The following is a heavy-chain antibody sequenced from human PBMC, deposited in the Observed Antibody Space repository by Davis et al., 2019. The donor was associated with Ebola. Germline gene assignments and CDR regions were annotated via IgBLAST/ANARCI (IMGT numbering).Heavy chain of an antibody. D-gene: IGHD1-1*01. J-gene: IGHJ6*03. CDR2: INPNSGGT. CDR3: ARFWNGGYYYYYMDV. CDR1: GGTFSSYA. V-gene: IGHV1-2*02. Sequence: ASVKVSCKASGGTFSSYAITWVRQAPGQGLEWMGWINPNSGGTNYAQKFQGRVTMTRDTSISTAYMELSRLRSDDTAVYYCARFWNGGYYYYYMDVWGKGTTVTVSS.